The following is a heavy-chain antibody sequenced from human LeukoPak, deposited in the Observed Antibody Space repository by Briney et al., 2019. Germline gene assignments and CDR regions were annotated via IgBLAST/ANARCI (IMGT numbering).Heavy chain of an antibody. V-gene: IGHV3-74*01. D-gene: IGHD3-22*01. CDR1: GFTFSNHW. Sequence: GGSLRLSCAASGFTFSNHWMHWVRQVPGKGLVWVSRIDGNGSNKNYADSVKGRFSISRDNAKSTLYLQMNSLRAEDTAVYYCARGPGSSGGAYVGDYWGHGTLVTVSS. CDR2: IDGNGSNK. J-gene: IGHJ4*01. CDR3: ARGPGSSGGAYVGDY.